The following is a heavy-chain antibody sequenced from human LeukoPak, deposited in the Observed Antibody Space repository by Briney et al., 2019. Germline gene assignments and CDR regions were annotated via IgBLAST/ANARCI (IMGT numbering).Heavy chain of an antibody. CDR2: IIPIFGTA. J-gene: IGHJ4*02. D-gene: IGHD2/OR15-2a*01. CDR3: ARALSTGNPTYYFDY. CDR1: VGTFSSYA. V-gene: IGHV1-69*13. Sequence: SVKVSCKASVGTFSSYAISWVRQAPGQGLEWMGGIIPIFGTANYAQKFQGRVTITADESTSTAYMELSSLRSEDTAVYYCARALSTGNPTYYFDYWGQGTLVTVSS.